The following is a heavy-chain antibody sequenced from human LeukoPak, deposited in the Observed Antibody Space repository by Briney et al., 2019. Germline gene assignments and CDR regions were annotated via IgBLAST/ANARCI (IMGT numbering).Heavy chain of an antibody. CDR1: GYTFNGYY. Sequence: GASVKVSCKASGYTFNGYYKHWVRQAPGRGLEWMGWINPNSGGTNYAQKFQGRVTMTRDTSISAAYMELRRLRSDDTAVYYCARGDKSSGWFWYFDLWGRGTLVTVSS. CDR3: ARGDKSSGWFWYFDL. D-gene: IGHD6-19*01. V-gene: IGHV1-2*02. J-gene: IGHJ2*01. CDR2: INPNSGGT.